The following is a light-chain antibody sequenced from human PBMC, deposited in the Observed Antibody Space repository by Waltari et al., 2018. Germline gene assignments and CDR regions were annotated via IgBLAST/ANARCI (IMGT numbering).Light chain of an antibody. CDR2: GAS. CDR1: QSVSSNY. CDR3: QQYDTSPRT. V-gene: IGKV3-20*01. J-gene: IGKJ4*01. Sequence: IVLTQSPGTLSLSPGARATLSCMASQSVSSNYLAWYQQKPGQAPRLLIYGASTRATGIPDRFDGSGSGTDFTLTISRLEPEDFAVYYCQQYDTSPRTFGQGTKVEIK.